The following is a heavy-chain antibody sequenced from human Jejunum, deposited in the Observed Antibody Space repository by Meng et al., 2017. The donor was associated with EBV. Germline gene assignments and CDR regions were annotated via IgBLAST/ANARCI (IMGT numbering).Heavy chain of an antibody. CDR2: IYDDGST. CDR1: RGSIRSFNW. V-gene: IGHV4-4*02. J-gene: IGHJ5*01. D-gene: IGHD4-17*01. Sequence: VALRGAGPGLVKPSGTLSLPVRVSRGSIRSFNWWSWVRQSPGKGLEWIGEIYDDGSTNYNPSLKSRVTILVDKFNNQFSLKLNSVTAADTAVYYCARAPRRERYGDYVNIWFDSWGQGTLVTVSS. CDR3: ARAPRRERYGDYVNIWFDS.